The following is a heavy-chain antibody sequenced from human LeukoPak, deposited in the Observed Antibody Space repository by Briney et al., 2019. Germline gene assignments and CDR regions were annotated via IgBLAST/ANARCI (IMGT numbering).Heavy chain of an antibody. CDR3: ARKNPTALRNNWFDP. CDR1: GYIFTNYW. CDR2: INPGGSHI. Sequence: GASLQISCKGSGYIFTNYWIAWVRQLPGKGLEWMGAINPGGSHIRYSPSFQGQVTISTDKSISTAYLQWSSLKASDTAIYYCARKNPTALRNNWFDPWGQGTLVTVSS. D-gene: IGHD5-18*01. V-gene: IGHV5-51*01. J-gene: IGHJ5*02.